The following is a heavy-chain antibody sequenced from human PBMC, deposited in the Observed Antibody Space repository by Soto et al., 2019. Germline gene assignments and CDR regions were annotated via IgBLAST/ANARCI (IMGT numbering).Heavy chain of an antibody. CDR2: IYYSGST. Sequence: QVQLQESGPGLVKPSQTLSLTCTVSGGSISSGGYYWSWIRQHPGKGLEWIGYIYYSGSTYYNPYLKSRVTRSVNTSKNQFSLQLSSVTAADTAVYYCARDTSYGMDVWGQGTTVTVSS. J-gene: IGHJ6*02. CDR3: ARDTSYGMDV. CDR1: GGSISSGGYY. V-gene: IGHV4-31*03.